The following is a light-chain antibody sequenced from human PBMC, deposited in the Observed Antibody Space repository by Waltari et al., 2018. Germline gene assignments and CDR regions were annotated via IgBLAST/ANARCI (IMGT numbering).Light chain of an antibody. CDR1: SSDVGGYNY. CDR2: DVS. J-gene: IGLJ2*01. CDR3: SSYTSSSALV. V-gene: IGLV2-14*01. Sequence: QSALTQPASVSGSPGQSITISCTGTSSDVGGYNYVSWYQQHPGKAPKVMIYDVSKRPSGVSSRFSGSKSGHTASLTISGLQTEDEADYYCSSYTSSSALVFGGGTKLTVL.